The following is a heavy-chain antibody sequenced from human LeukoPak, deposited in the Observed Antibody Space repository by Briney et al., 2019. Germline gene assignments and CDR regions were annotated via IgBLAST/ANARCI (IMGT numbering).Heavy chain of an antibody. Sequence: ASVKVSCKASGHTFTSYGISWVRQAPGQGLEWMGWISAYNGNTNYAQKFQGRVTMTTDTSTSTAYMELRSLRSDDTAVYYCARDYEGYCSSSSCSGADYWGQGTLVTVSS. CDR3: ARDYEGYCSSSSCSGADY. CDR2: ISAYNGNT. V-gene: IGHV1-18*01. J-gene: IGHJ4*02. CDR1: GHTFTSYG. D-gene: IGHD2-2*01.